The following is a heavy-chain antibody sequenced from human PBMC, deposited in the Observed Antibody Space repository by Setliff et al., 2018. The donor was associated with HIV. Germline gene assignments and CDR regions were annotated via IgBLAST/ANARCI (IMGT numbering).Heavy chain of an antibody. D-gene: IGHD6-19*01. CDR2: MCHNENGVTT. CDR1: GGSMDNYY. Sequence: PSETLSLTCIVSGGSMDNYYWNWVRQPPGKGPEWIGNMCHNENGVTTNQNPYLKSRVVMYLDRTKNEFSLSLFSATTADTAVYYCARDRGSGWYGYFQQWGQGSQVTVSS. J-gene: IGHJ1*01. CDR3: ARDRGSGWYGYFQQ. V-gene: IGHV4-59*01.